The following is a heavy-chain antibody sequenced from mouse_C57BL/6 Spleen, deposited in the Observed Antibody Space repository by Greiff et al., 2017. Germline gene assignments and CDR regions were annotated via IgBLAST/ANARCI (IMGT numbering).Heavy chain of an antibody. CDR2: IYPGNGVT. D-gene: IGHD1-1*01. Sequence: QVQLKESGPELVKPGASVTISCKASGYAFTDYGMNWVKQRPGKGLEWIGRIYPGNGVTTYNGKFKGKATLTADKSSSTAYMELSSLPSEDSAVYFCAREGVANCYYFDDWGQGTTLTVSS. CDR3: AREGVANCYYFDD. J-gene: IGHJ2*01. V-gene: IGHV1-82*01. CDR1: GYAFTDYG.